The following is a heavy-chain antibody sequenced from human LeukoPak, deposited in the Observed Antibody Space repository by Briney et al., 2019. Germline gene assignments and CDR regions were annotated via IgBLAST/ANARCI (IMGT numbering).Heavy chain of an antibody. Sequence: PGGSLRLSCAASGFTFSSYAMTWVRQAPGKGLELVSAISGSGSSTYYADSVKGRFTISRDNSKNTLYLQMHSLRAEDTAVYYCYIPYYDTSAYKAYWGQGTLVTVSS. CDR3: YIPYYDTSAYKAY. V-gene: IGHV3-23*01. CDR1: GFTFSSYA. D-gene: IGHD3-22*01. CDR2: ISGSGSST. J-gene: IGHJ4*02.